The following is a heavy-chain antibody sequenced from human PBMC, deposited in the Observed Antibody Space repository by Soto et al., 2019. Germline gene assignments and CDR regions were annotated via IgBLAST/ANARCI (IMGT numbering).Heavy chain of an antibody. J-gene: IGHJ4*02. CDR3: ARRTWSTWCFDY. CDR2: VYYSGST. V-gene: IGHV4-59*08. D-gene: IGHD6-13*01. Sequence: SETLSLTCTVSGGSISDYYWTWIRQPPGKGLEWIGYVYYSGSTSYNPSLQSRVTISVDTSKNQFSLMLKSVTAADTAVYYCARRTWSTWCFDYWGLGTLVTVSS. CDR1: GGSISDYY.